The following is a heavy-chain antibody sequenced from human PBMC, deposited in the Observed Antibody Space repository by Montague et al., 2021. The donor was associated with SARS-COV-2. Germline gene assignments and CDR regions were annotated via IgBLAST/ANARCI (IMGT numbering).Heavy chain of an antibody. CDR3: ARDFRLQLWQTNYYFGL. CDR2: IYDTRNT. V-gene: IGHV4-59*01. Sequence: SETLSLTCTVSGGSISGYYWSWIRQPPGKGPEWIGNIYDTRNTNYNPSLKSRVTISEDTSKNQFSLRLTSVTAADTAVYYCARDFRLQLWQTNYYFGLWGRGTLVSVSS. D-gene: IGHD5-18*01. CDR1: GGSISGYY. J-gene: IGHJ2*01.